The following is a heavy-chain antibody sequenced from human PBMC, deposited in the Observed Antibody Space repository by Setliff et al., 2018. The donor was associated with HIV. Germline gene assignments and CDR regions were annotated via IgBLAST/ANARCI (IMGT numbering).Heavy chain of an antibody. Sequence: SETLSLTCTVSGGSINSYYWSWIRQPPGKGLEWIGYIYYSGSTNYNASLKSRVTISVDTSKNQFSLRLNSVTAADTAVYYCARQGNIVVVTSFDYWGQGTLVTVSS. V-gene: IGHV4-59*08. CDR3: ARQGNIVVVTSFDY. J-gene: IGHJ4*02. CDR2: IYYSGST. D-gene: IGHD2-21*02. CDR1: GGSINSYY.